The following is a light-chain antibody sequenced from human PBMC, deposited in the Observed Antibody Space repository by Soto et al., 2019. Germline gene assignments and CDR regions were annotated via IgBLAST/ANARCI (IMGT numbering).Light chain of an antibody. CDR1: SSDIGGYEY. J-gene: IGLJ1*01. Sequence: QSALTQPASVSGSPGQLITISCTGTSSDIGGYEYVSWYQQHPGKAPRLMIYEVTDRPSGVSNRFSGSKSGNTASLTISGLQAEDEAEYYCSSYTNINTRACVFGTGTKLTVL. V-gene: IGLV2-14*01. CDR2: EVT. CDR3: SSYTNINTRACV.